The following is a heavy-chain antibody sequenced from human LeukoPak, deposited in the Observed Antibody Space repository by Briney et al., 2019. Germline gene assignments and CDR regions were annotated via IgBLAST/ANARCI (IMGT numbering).Heavy chain of an antibody. Sequence: ASVKVSCKVSGYTLTVLSMHWVQQTPGKGLEWMGGFDPEDDKIIYAQKFQGRVTMTEDTSTDTAYMELSSLRSEDTAVYLCVTDLPLGYGDYIHNWGQGTLVTVSS. CDR1: GYTLTVLS. D-gene: IGHD4-17*01. CDR2: FDPEDDKI. J-gene: IGHJ4*02. CDR3: VTDLPLGYGDYIHN. V-gene: IGHV1-24*01.